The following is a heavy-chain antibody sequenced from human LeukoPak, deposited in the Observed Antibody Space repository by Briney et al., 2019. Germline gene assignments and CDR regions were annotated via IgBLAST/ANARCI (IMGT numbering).Heavy chain of an antibody. D-gene: IGHD2-2*01. J-gene: IGHJ3*02. CDR2: IYYSGST. CDR3: ASHSKDIVVVPAAYHDAFDI. Sequence: SETLSLTCNVSGGSISSYYWSWIRQPPGKGLEWIGYIYYSGSTNYNPSLKSRVTISVDTSKNQFSLKLSSVTAADTAVYYCASHSKDIVVVPAAYHDAFDIWGQGTMVTVSS. V-gene: IGHV4-59*08. CDR1: GGSISSYY.